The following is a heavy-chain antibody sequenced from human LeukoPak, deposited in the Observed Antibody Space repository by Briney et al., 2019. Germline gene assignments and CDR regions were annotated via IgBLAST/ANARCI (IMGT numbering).Heavy chain of an antibody. CDR3: ARDRPGQWPDLVDY. D-gene: IGHD6-19*01. CDR1: GGSISSYY. V-gene: IGHV4-59*01. CDR2: IYYSGST. J-gene: IGHJ4*02. Sequence: SETLSLICTVSGGSISSYYWSWIRQPPGKGLEWIGYIYYSGSTNYNPSLKSRVTISVDTSKNQFSLKLSSVAAADTAVYYCARDRPGQWPDLVDYWGQGTLVTVSS.